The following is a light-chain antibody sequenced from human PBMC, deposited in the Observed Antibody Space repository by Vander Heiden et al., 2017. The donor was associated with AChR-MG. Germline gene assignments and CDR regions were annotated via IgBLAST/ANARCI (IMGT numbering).Light chain of an antibody. CDR3: QQYNSYST. CDR1: QRISSL. J-gene: IGKJ1*01. Sequence: QITQSPSTLSASVGDRVTITCRASQRISSLVAWYQQKPGQTPKLQIYTASNFGSGVPSRFSGSGSGTEFTLTISSLQPDDFATYYCQQYNSYSTFGQGTKVEIK. V-gene: IGKV1-5*03. CDR2: TAS.